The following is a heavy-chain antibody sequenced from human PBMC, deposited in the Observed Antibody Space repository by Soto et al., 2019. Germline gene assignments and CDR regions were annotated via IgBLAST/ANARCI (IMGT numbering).Heavy chain of an antibody. V-gene: IGHV1-3*01. J-gene: IGHJ4*02. CDR1: GYTFTSYA. CDR3: ARDQDYYDIFTGLPGPPGY. Sequence: QVQLVQSGAEVKKPGASVKVSCKASGYTFTSYAMHWVRQAPGQRLEWMGWINAGNGNTKYSQKFQGRVTITRDTSASTAYMELSSLRSEDTAVYYCARDQDYYDIFTGLPGPPGYWGQGTLVTVSS. D-gene: IGHD3-9*01. CDR2: INAGNGNT.